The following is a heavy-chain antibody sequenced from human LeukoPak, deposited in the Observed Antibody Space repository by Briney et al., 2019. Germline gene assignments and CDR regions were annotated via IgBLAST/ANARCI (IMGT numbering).Heavy chain of an antibody. V-gene: IGHV1-2*02. D-gene: IGHD6-13*01. CDR2: INPNSGDT. CDR1: GYTFSDYY. CDR3: AKSAQYSSAWFTGSFDY. Sequence: GASVKVSCKASGYTFSDYYMHWVRQAPGQGLQWVGWINPNSGDTHYAQMFQGRVTMIRHTSINTAYMELRRVRSDDTAVYYCAKSAQYSSAWFTGSFDYWGQDTLDPVSS. J-gene: IGHJ4*02.